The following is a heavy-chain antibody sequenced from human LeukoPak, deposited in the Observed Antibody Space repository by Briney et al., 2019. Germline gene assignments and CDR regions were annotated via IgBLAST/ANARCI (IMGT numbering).Heavy chain of an antibody. D-gene: IGHD3-10*01. CDR1: GFTFSSYG. Sequence: RGSLRLSCAASGFTFSSYGMHWVRQAPGKRLEWVAFIRYDGSNKYYADSVKGRFTISRDNSKNTLYLQMNSLRAEDTAVYYCAKELWFGDDFDYWGQGTLVTVSS. V-gene: IGHV3-30*02. J-gene: IGHJ4*02. CDR2: IRYDGSNK. CDR3: AKELWFGDDFDY.